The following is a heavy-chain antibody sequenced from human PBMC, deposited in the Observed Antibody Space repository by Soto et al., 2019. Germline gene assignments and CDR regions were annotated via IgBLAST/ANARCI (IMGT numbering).Heavy chain of an antibody. CDR1: GYTFTSYG. CDR3: ARDPYSGYDGGDY. J-gene: IGHJ4*02. Sequence: GASVKASSKASGYTFTSYGISCVRQAPGQGLEWMGWISAYNGNTNYAQKLQGRVTMTTDTSTSTAYMELRSLRSDDTAVYYCARDPYSGYDGGDYWGQGTLVTVSS. D-gene: IGHD5-12*01. CDR2: ISAYNGNT. V-gene: IGHV1-18*01.